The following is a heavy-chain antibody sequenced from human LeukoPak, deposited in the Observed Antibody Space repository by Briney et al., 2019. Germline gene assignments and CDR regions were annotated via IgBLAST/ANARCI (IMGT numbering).Heavy chain of an antibody. CDR3: AKLSTGYDSAFDN. J-gene: IGHJ4*02. V-gene: IGHV3-30*02. CDR1: GFTFSIYG. Sequence: PGGSLRLSCAASGFTFSIYGMHWVRQAPGKGLEWVAFIRVDGDKVAYADSVKGPFTISRDNSKNTLYLQMNSLRSDDTAVYSCAKLSTGYDSAFDNWGQGSLVVVSS. CDR2: IRVDGDKV. D-gene: IGHD2-8*02.